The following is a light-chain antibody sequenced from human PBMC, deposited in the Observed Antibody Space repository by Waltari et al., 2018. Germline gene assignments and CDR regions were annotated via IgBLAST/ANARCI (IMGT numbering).Light chain of an antibody. CDR3: NSRDTSGNHVV. V-gene: IGLV3-19*01. CDR2: GKN. CDR1: RLRSSY. Sequence: SSERTQDPAVSLALGQTVRITCHGDRLRSSYSSWYQQKPGQAPVLVIYGKNNLPSGIPDRFSGSTSGNTASLTISGAHAEDEADYYCNSRDTSGNHVVFGGGTKLTVL. J-gene: IGLJ2*01.